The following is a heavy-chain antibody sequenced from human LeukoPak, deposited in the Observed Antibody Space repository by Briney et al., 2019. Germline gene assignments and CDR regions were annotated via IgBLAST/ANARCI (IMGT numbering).Heavy chain of an antibody. J-gene: IGHJ4*02. CDR1: GFTVSGTY. V-gene: IGHV3-53*01. CDR2: IFDAGRI. CDR3: AGATKWLAHDF. D-gene: IGHD6-19*01. Sequence: GGSLRLSCAASGFTVSGTYMSGVRQAAGKGWEWVSTIFDAGRITYADSVKGRFTISRDNYKNTLFLQMKSLRADDTAVYYCAGATKWLAHDFWGQGTLVTVSS.